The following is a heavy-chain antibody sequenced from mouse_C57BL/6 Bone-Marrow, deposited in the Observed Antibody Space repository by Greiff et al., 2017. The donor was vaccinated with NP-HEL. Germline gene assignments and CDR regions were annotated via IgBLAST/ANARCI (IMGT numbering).Heavy chain of an antibody. D-gene: IGHD1-1*01. CDR3: ARLYYGSSYCYWYFDV. J-gene: IGHJ1*03. Sequence: QVQLKESGAELVRPGASVKMSCKASGYTFTSYNMHWVKQTPRQGLEWIGAIYPGNGDTSYNQKFKGKATLTVDKSSSTAYMQLSSLTSEDSAVYFCARLYYGSSYCYWYFDVWGTGTTVTVSS. CDR1: GYTFTSYN. CDR2: IYPGNGDT. V-gene: IGHV1-12*01.